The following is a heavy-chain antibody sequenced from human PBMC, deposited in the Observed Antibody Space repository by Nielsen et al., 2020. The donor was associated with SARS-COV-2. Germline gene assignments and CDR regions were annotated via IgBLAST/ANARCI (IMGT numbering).Heavy chain of an antibody. J-gene: IGHJ6*03. D-gene: IGHD2-15*01. Sequence: WIRQPPGKGLEWIGYMYYSGATYHNPSLKSRVTISVDTAKNQISLHLTSVTDADTAVYYCAGMPYCSDGSCYSGRAGYYMDVWGKGTRVTVSS. CDR3: AGMPYCSDGSCYSGRAGYYMDV. CDR2: MYYSGAT. V-gene: IGHV4-31*02.